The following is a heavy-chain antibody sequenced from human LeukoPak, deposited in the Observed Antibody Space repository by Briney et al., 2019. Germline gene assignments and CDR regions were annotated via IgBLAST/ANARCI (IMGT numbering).Heavy chain of an antibody. CDR3: ATSGIVFVRAQSVNLLEY. Sequence: SETLSLTCIVSGCSISRYYWTWIRQPPGKGLEWIGYIYNSEITNYNPSLKSRVTISVDTSKNQFSLKLTSVTAADTAVYYCATSGIVFVRAQSVNLLEYWGQGTLVTVSS. J-gene: IGHJ4*02. CDR2: IYNSEIT. CDR1: GCSISRYY. D-gene: IGHD3-10*01. V-gene: IGHV4-59*03.